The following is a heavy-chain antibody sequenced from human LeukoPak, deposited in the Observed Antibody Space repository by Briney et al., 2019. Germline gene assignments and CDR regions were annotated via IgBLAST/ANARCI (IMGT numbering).Heavy chain of an antibody. CDR1: GFTFNNYA. V-gene: IGHV3-23*01. Sequence: GGSLRLSCAASGFTFNNYAMKWVRQAPGKGLEWVSTVSGSGDRTYYADSEKGRFTISRDNSKNTLYLQMNSLRAEDTAVYYCAKASESSGYSYFDYWGQGTLVTVSS. CDR3: AKASESSGYSYFDY. J-gene: IGHJ4*02. D-gene: IGHD6-19*01. CDR2: VSGSGDRT.